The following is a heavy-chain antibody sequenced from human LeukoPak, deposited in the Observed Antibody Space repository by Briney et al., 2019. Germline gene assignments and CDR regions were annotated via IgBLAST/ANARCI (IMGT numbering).Heavy chain of an antibody. D-gene: IGHD3-10*01. J-gene: IGHJ6*03. Sequence: AASVKVSCKASGYTFTSYGISWVRQAPGQGLEWMGWISAYNGNTNYAQKLQGRVTMTTDTSTSTAYMELRSLRSDDTAVYYCASGEYEVQLNYYYMDVWGKGTTVTVSS. CDR3: ASGEYEVQLNYYYMDV. CDR2: ISAYNGNT. CDR1: GYTFTSYG. V-gene: IGHV1-18*01.